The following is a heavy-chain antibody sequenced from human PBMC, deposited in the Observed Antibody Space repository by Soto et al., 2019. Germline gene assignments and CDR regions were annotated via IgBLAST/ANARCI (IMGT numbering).Heavy chain of an antibody. CDR3: ARDPGGYCSGGSCYISWFDP. CDR2: IIPIFGTA. J-gene: IGHJ5*02. D-gene: IGHD2-15*01. Sequence: SVKVSCKASGYTFTGYYMHWVRQAPGQGLEWMGGIIPIFGTANYAQKFQGRVTITADESTSTAYMELSSLRSEDTAEYYCARDPGGYCSGGSCYISWFDPWGQGTLVTVSS. V-gene: IGHV1-69*13. CDR1: GYTFTGYY.